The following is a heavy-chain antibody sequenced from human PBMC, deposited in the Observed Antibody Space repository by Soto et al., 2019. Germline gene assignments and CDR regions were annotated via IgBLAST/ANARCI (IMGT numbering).Heavy chain of an antibody. J-gene: IGHJ4*02. D-gene: IGHD5-12*01. V-gene: IGHV1-69*08. CDR2: IIPLLDIA. CDR1: GGTFSNDI. CDR3: VRDSPIGSTYSGYDGIDY. Sequence: QVQVVQSGAEVQKPGSSVKVSCKASGGTFSNDIITWVRQAPGQGLEWMGRIIPLLDIANHAQKFQGRVTITAEKPTRPAYMELNSLRSEDTAVYYCVRDSPIGSTYSGYDGIDYWGQGTLVTVSS.